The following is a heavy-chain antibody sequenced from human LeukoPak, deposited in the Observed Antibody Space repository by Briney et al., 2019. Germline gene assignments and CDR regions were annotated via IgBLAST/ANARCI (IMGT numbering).Heavy chain of an antibody. D-gene: IGHD4-23*01. CDR1: GFIFRDFA. CDR3: TRGKDGGNPYYYDY. V-gene: IGHV3-49*04. Sequence: PGGSLRLSCTTSGFIFRDFAMTWVRQAPGKGLEWVGFVRGSPDGATTEYAASVKGGFTISRDDSKRIAYLQMNSLKTEDTGVYYCTRGKDGGNPYYYDYWGQGTLVIVSS. CDR2: VRGSPDGATT. J-gene: IGHJ4*02.